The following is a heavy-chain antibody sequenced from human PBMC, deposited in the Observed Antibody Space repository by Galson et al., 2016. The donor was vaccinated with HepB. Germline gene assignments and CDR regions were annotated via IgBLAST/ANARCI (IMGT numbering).Heavy chain of an antibody. CDR2: IYHSGST. V-gene: IGHV4-4*02. CDR1: GDSISRSNW. Sequence: TLSLTCAVSGDSISRSNWWNWVRQPPGKGLEWIGEIYHSGSTNYNPSLKSRVTISVDKSKNQFSLKLTSVTAADTAVYYCAKTGLRRDGVVVMRYFDYWGPGTLVTVSS. J-gene: IGHJ4*02. D-gene: IGHD3-22*01. CDR3: AKTGLRRDGVVVMRYFDY.